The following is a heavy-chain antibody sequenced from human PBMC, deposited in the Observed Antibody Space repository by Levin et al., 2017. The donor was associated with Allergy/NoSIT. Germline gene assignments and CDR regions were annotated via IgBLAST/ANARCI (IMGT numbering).Heavy chain of an antibody. V-gene: IGHV3-30-3*01. D-gene: IGHD2-21*01. J-gene: IGHJ5*02. CDR3: ARDRGFVVVSDWFDP. CDR2: ISYDGSNK. CDR1: GFTFSSYA. Sequence: GGSLRLSCAASGFTFSSYAMHWVRQAPGKGLEWVAVISYDGSNKYYADSVKGRFTISRDNSKNTLYLQMNSLRAEDTAVYYCARDRGFVVVSDWFDPWGQGTLVTVSS.